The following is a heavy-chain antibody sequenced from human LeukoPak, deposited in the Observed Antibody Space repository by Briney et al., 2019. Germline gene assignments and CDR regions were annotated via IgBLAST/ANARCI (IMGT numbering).Heavy chain of an antibody. J-gene: IGHJ4*02. Sequence: GESLKIPCKGSGYSFASYWIGLVRQMPGKGLEWMGIIYPGDSDTRYSPSFQGQVTFSADKSISTAYLQWSSLKASDTAMYYCARHGLYDTSGYAYWGQGTLVTVSS. CDR3: ARHGLYDTSGYAY. CDR1: GYSFASYW. V-gene: IGHV5-51*01. CDR2: IYPGDSDT. D-gene: IGHD3-22*01.